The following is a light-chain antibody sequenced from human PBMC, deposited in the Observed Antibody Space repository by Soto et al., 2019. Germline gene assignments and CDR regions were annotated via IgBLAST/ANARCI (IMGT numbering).Light chain of an antibody. CDR2: AAS. V-gene: IGKV1-39*01. J-gene: IGKJ2*01. Sequence: DIQMTQSPSSLSASVGDRVTITCRASQSISSYLNWYQQKPGKAPKLLIYAASSLQSGVPSRFSGSGSGTDFTLTISSLQPEDFATYSCQQSYSTLYTLGQGTK. CDR1: QSISSY. CDR3: QQSYSTLYT.